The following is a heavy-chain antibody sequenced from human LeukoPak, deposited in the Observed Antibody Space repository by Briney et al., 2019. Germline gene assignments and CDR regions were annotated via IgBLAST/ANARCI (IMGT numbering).Heavy chain of an antibody. CDR3: ARSSYSSSSSV. V-gene: IGHV3-30-3*01. CDR1: GFTFSSYA. D-gene: IGHD6-6*01. Sequence: PGGSLRLSCAASGFTFSSYAMHWVRQAPGKGLEWVAVISYDGSNKYYADSVKGRFTISRDNSENIVYLQMNNLRVEDTAVYYCARSSYSSSSSVWGQGTMVTVSS. J-gene: IGHJ3*01. CDR2: ISYDGSNK.